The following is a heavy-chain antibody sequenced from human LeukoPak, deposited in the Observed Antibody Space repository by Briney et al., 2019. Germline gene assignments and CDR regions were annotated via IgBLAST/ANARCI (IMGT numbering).Heavy chain of an antibody. V-gene: IGHV1-46*01. D-gene: IGHD3-9*01. Sequence: ASVKVSCKASGGTFSSYAISWVRQAPGQGLEWMGIINPSGGSTTYAQKFQGRLTMTSDTSTSTVYMELSSLRSEDTAVYYCARSSAYYNEADMWGQGTMVTVSS. CDR3: ARSSAYYNEADM. J-gene: IGHJ3*02. CDR1: GGTFSSYA. CDR2: INPSGGST.